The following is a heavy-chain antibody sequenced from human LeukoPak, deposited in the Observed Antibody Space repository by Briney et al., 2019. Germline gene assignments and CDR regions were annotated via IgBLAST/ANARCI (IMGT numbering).Heavy chain of an antibody. Sequence: PGGSLRLSCAASGFTFSSYGMHWVRQAPGKGLEWVAFIRYDGSNKYYADSVKGRFTISRDNSKNTLYLQMHSLRAEDTAVYYCAKDEPGIAVVEAFDIWGQGTMVTVSS. J-gene: IGHJ3*02. V-gene: IGHV3-30*02. CDR2: IRYDGSNK. CDR1: GFTFSSYG. D-gene: IGHD6-19*01. CDR3: AKDEPGIAVVEAFDI.